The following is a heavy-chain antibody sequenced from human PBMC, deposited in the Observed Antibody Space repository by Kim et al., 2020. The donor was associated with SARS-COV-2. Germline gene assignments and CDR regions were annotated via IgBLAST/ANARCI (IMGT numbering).Heavy chain of an antibody. CDR1: GGSFSGYY. J-gene: IGHJ4*02. CDR3: AAKYYDFWSGYYTGRGDY. V-gene: IGHV4-34*01. D-gene: IGHD3-3*01. CDR2: INHSGST. Sequence: SETLSLTCAVYGGSFSGYYWSWIRQPPGKGLEWIGEINHSGSTNYNPSLKSRVTISVDTSKNQFSLKLSSVTAADTAVYYCAAKYYDFWSGYYTGRGDYWGQGTLVTVSS.